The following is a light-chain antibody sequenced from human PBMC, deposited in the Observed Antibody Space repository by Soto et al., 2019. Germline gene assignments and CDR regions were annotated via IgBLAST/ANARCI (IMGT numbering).Light chain of an antibody. CDR2: DAS. J-gene: IGKJ1*01. CDR3: QQYNSYSWT. Sequence: DIQMTQSPSTLSASVGDRFTITCRASQSISSWLAWYQQKPGKAPKLLIYDASSLESGVPSRFSGSGSGTEFTLTISSLQPDDFATYYCQQYNSYSWTFGRGTTGDIK. V-gene: IGKV1-5*01. CDR1: QSISSW.